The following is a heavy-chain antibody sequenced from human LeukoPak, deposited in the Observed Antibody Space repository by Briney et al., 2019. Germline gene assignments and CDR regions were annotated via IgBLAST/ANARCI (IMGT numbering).Heavy chain of an antibody. CDR1: GFTFSSYW. CDR2: INSDGSGT. CDR3: ARDRGNYLMYFFDD. V-gene: IGHV3-74*01. D-gene: IGHD1-7*01. Sequence: GGSLRLSCAASGFTFSSYWMHWVRQAPGKGLVWVSRINSDGSGTTYADSVKGRFTISRDNAKNTLYLQMNSLRAEDTAVYYCARDRGNYLMYFFDDWGQGTLVTVSS. J-gene: IGHJ4*02.